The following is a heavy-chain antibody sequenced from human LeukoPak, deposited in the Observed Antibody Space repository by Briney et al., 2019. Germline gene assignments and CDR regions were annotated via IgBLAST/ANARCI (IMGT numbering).Heavy chain of an antibody. CDR3: ARDDSASRASD. Sequence: RAGGSLRLSCAASGFTFSSYSMNWVRQAPGKGLEWVSYISSSSTVKYYADSVKGRFTISRDNAKNSLYLQLNSLRAEDTAVYYCARDDSASRASDWGQGTLVTVSS. CDR2: ISSSSTVK. CDR1: GFTFSSYS. J-gene: IGHJ4*02. V-gene: IGHV3-48*04. D-gene: IGHD1-26*01.